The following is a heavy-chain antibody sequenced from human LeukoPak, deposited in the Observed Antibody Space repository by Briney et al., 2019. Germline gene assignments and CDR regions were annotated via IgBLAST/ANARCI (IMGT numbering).Heavy chain of an antibody. D-gene: IGHD3-22*01. V-gene: IGHV3-66*04. CDR3: ARLYNSRGFFDY. J-gene: IGHJ4*02. Sequence: GGSLRLSCAASGFTVSSNYMSWVRQAPGKGLEWVSVIYSGGSTYYADSVKGRFTISRDNSKNTLYLQMNSLRAEDTAVYYCARLYNSRGFFDYGGQETLVTVSS. CDR2: IYSGGST. CDR1: GFTVSSNY.